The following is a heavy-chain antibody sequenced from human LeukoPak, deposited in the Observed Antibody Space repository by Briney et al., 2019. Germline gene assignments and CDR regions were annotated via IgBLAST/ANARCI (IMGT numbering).Heavy chain of an antibody. Sequence: SSVKVSCKASGGTFSSYAISWVRQAPGQGLEWMGRIIPILGIANYAQKFQGRVTITADKSTSTDYMELSSLRSEDTAVYYCADTAMALYYYYGMDVWGQGTTVTVSS. J-gene: IGHJ6*02. D-gene: IGHD5-18*01. CDR2: IIPILGIA. CDR1: GGTFSSYA. CDR3: ADTAMALYYYYGMDV. V-gene: IGHV1-69*04.